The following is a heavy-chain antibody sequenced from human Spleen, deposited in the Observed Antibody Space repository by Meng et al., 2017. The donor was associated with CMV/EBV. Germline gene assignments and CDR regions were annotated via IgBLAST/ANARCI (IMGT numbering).Heavy chain of an antibody. V-gene: IGHV1-18*01. Sequence: ASVKVSCKASGYTFTRWVRQAPGQGLEWMGWISAYNGNTNYAQKFQGRVTMTTDTSTTTVYMDLRSLRSDDTAVYYCARGPPTSGFDYWGRGTLVTVSS. CDR2: ISAYNGNT. D-gene: IGHD2-15*01. CDR1: GYTFTR. CDR3: ARGPPTSGFDY. J-gene: IGHJ4*02.